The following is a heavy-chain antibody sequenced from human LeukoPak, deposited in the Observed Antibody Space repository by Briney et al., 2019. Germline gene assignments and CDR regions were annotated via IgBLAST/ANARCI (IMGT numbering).Heavy chain of an antibody. D-gene: IGHD3-22*01. V-gene: IGHV4-59*01. J-gene: IGHJ3*02. CDR1: GGSISTYY. Sequence: SETLSLTCTVSGGSISTYYWNWIRQPPGEGLEWIGYIYHSGSTNYNPSLQSRVTISVDTSKNQFSLKLSSVTAADTAVYYCAREVPYYYDSSGYSHAFDIWGQGTMVTVSS. CDR3: AREVPYYYDSSGYSHAFDI. CDR2: IYHSGST.